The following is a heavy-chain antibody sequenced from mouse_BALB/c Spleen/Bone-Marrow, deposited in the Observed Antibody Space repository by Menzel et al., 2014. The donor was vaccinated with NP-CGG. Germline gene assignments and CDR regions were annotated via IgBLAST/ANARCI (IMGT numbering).Heavy chain of an antibody. Sequence: EVKLEESGAELAKPGASVKLSCTASGFNIKDTYMHWVKQRPEQGLEWIGRIDPANGNTKYDPKFQGKATITADTSSNTAYLQLSSLTSEDTAVYYCASYYYGSSGFAYWGQGTLVTVSA. CDR1: GFNIKDTY. CDR2: IDPANGNT. V-gene: IGHV14-3*02. J-gene: IGHJ3*01. D-gene: IGHD1-1*01. CDR3: ASYYYGSSGFAY.